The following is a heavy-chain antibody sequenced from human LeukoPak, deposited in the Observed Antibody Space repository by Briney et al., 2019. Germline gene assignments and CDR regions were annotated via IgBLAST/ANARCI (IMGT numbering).Heavy chain of an antibody. CDR1: GFTFSSYA. Sequence: PGGSLRLSCAASGFTFSSYAMHWVRQAPGKGLEWVAVISYDGSNKYYADSVKGRFTISRDNSKNTLYLQMNSLRAEDTAVYYCARDGNFWYYYYYMDVWGKGTTVTVSS. V-gene: IGHV3-30*04. CDR3: ARDGNFWYYYYYMDV. D-gene: IGHD4-23*01. J-gene: IGHJ6*03. CDR2: ISYDGSNK.